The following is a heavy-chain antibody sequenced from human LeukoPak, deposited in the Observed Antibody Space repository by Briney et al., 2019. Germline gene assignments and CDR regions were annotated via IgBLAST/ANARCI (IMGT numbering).Heavy chain of an antibody. CDR3: AKMAAAGTIPYYFDY. CDR1: GFTFSSYA. V-gene: IGHV3-23*01. D-gene: IGHD6-13*01. CDR2: ISGSGGST. Sequence: GGSLRLSCAASGFTFSSYAMSWVRQAPGKGLEWVSAISGSGGSTYYADSVKGRFTISRDNCKNTLYLQMNSLRAEDTAVYYCAKMAAAGTIPYYFDYWGQGTLVTVSS. J-gene: IGHJ4*02.